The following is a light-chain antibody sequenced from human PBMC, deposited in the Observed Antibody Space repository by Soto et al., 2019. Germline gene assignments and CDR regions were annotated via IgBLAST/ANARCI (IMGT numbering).Light chain of an antibody. CDR1: QNVGLN. Sequence: EMVLTQSPASLSLSPGESATLSCRASQNVGLNFAWYQQKSGQPPRLLIHTASSRATGIPARFSGSGSRTDFTIPISRLEPADIAAYYCQERDRWPRATFGGGTKVEMK. CDR3: QERDRWPRAT. CDR2: TAS. V-gene: IGKV3-11*01. J-gene: IGKJ4*01.